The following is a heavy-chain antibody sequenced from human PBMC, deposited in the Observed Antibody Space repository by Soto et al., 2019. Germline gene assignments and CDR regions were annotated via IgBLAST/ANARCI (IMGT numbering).Heavy chain of an antibody. CDR3: AKRYSYGHRNFDY. Sequence: QVQLQQWGAGLLKPSETLSLTCAVYGGSFSGYYWSWIRQPPGKGLEWIGEINHSGSTNYNPSLKRRVTISVDTSKNQFSLKLRSVTAADTAVYYCAKRYSYGHRNFDYWGQGTLVTVSS. CDR2: INHSGST. CDR1: GGSFSGYY. V-gene: IGHV4-34*01. J-gene: IGHJ4*02. D-gene: IGHD5-18*01.